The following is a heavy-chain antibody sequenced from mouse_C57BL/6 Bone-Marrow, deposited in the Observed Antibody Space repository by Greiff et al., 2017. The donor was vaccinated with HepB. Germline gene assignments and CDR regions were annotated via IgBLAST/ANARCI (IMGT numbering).Heavy chain of an antibody. Sequence: QVQLQQPGAELVKPGASVKMSCKASGYTFTSYWITWVKQRPGHGLEWIGDIYPGSGSTNYNEKFKSKATLTVDTSSSTAYMQLSSLTSEDSAVYYCARMNFGYSNYEGYYFDYWGQGTTLTVSS. CDR2: IYPGSGST. CDR1: GYTFTSYW. J-gene: IGHJ2*01. CDR3: ARMNFGYSNYEGYYFDY. V-gene: IGHV1-55*01. D-gene: IGHD2-5*01.